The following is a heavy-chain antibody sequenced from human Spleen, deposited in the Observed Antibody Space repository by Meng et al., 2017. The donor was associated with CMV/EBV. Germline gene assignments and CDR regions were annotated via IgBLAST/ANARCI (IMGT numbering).Heavy chain of an antibody. Sequence: ASVKVSCKASGYTFTGYYMHWVRQAPGQGLEWMGVINPSGYSTTYAQKFQGRVTMTRDTSTSTVYMELSSLRSEDRAVYYCVRAGRENFDYGDYNDAFDIWGQGTMVTVSS. D-gene: IGHD4-17*01. CDR3: VRAGRENFDYGDYNDAFDI. CDR2: INPSGYST. V-gene: IGHV1-46*01. CDR1: GYTFTGYY. J-gene: IGHJ3*02.